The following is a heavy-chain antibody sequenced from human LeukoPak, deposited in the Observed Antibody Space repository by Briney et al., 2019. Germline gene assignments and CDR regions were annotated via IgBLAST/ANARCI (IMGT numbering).Heavy chain of an antibody. CDR1: GYTFTTFY. CDR2: INPNGGST. V-gene: IGHV1-46*01. Sequence: ASVKVSCKASGYTFTTFYTHWLRQAPGQGLEWMGIINPNGGSTVYAQKFQGRVTMTEDTSTDTAFMELSSLRSEDTAVYYCATRYSSGYSYNWFDPWGQGTLVTVSS. CDR3: ATRYSSGYSYNWFDP. D-gene: IGHD3-22*01. J-gene: IGHJ5*02.